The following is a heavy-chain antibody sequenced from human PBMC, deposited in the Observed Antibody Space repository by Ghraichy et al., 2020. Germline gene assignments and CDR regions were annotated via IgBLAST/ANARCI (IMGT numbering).Heavy chain of an antibody. J-gene: IGHJ6*02. CDR2: ISYDGSNI. Sequence: GESLNISCAGSGFSFSDYGMHWVRQAPGKGLDWVAVISYDGSNIYYTDSVKGRFSISRDNSKNTLYLQMNSLRAEDTAVYYCAKDSRDYYGSSGFYYVNSYHGLDVWGQGTTVTVSS. V-gene: IGHV3-30*18. CDR3: AKDSRDYYGSSGFYYVNSYHGLDV. D-gene: IGHD3-22*01. CDR1: GFSFSDYG.